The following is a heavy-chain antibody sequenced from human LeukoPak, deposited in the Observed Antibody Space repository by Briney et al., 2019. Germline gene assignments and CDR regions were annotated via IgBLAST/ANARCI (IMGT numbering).Heavy chain of an antibody. J-gene: IGHJ4*02. CDR1: GFPFSAYS. CDR3: AKAYYDSSGYSYYFDY. V-gene: IGHV3-21*01. Sequence: PGGSLRLSCAASGFPFSAYSMNWVRRAPGKGLEWVSSISGSSAYVYYEDSVKGRFTVSRDNAKNSLYLQMSSLRAEDTAVYYCAKAYYDSSGYSYYFDYWGQGTPVTVSS. D-gene: IGHD3-22*01. CDR2: ISGSSAYV.